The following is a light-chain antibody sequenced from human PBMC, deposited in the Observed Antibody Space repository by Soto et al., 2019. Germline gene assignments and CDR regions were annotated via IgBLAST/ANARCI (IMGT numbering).Light chain of an antibody. CDR2: WAS. J-gene: IGKJ1*01. V-gene: IGKV4-1*01. CDR3: QQYYTTPRT. Sequence: DIVMTQSPDSLAVSLGERATVNCKSSQSVLYSSNDKNFLAWYQVRPGQPPRLLIYWASTRESGVPDRFSGSGSGTDLTLTISSLQAEDVAVYYCQQYYTTPRTFGQGTKVEIK. CDR1: QSVLYSSNDKNF.